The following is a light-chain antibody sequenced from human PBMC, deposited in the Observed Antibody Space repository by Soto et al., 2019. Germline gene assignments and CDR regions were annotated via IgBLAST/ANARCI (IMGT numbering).Light chain of an antibody. J-gene: IGKJ5*01. CDR2: AAS. CDR3: QRSYRSIS. V-gene: IGKV1-39*01. Sequence: DIQLTQSPSSLFASVGDRVTITCRASQSISTYLNWYQQKPGKAPRLLIYAASSLQSGVPSRFSGSGSGTDFTLTISSLQPEDFATYDCQRSYRSISFGQGTRLEIK. CDR1: QSISTY.